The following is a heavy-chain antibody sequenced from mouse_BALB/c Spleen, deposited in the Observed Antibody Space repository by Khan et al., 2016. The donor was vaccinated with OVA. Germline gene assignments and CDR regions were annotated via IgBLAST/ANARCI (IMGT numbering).Heavy chain of an antibody. CDR3: ARVGYNGTMDC. V-gene: IGHV9-3-1*01. CDR2: INTYTGAP. CDR1: GFTFTNYG. J-gene: IGHJ4*01. Sequence: QIQLVQSGPELKKPGETVQISCKASGFTFTNYGMNWVKQAPGKGLKWMGWINTYTGAPTFADDFKGRFALSLETSASTAYLQINSLKNEDTATYFCARVGYNGTMDCWGQGTSVTVSS. D-gene: IGHD2-2*01.